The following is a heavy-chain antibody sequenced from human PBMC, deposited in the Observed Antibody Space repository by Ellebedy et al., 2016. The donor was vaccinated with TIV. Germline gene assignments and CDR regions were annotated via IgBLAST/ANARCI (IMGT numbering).Heavy chain of an antibody. CDR1: GFTFSSYW. CDR2: ISSSGSTI. Sequence: GESLKISXAASGFTFSSYWMHWVRQAPGKGLEWVSYISSSGSTIYYADSVKGRFTISRDNAKNSLYLQMNSLRAEDTAVYYCARGGDDAFDIWGQGTMVTVSS. J-gene: IGHJ3*02. D-gene: IGHD7-27*01. V-gene: IGHV3-48*04. CDR3: ARGGDDAFDI.